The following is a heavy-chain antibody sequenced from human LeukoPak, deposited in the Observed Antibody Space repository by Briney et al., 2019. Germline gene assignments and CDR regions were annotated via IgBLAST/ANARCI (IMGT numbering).Heavy chain of an antibody. CDR1: GFTFSSYE. Sequence: PGGSLRLSCAASGFTFSSYEMNWVRQAPGKGLEWVSYISSSGSTIYYADSVKGRFTISRDNAKNSLYLQMNSLRAEDTAVYYCXREPGRTMVLDYWGQGTLVTVSS. V-gene: IGHV3-48*03. CDR2: ISSSGSTI. D-gene: IGHD3-10*01. CDR3: XREPGRTMVLDY. J-gene: IGHJ4*02.